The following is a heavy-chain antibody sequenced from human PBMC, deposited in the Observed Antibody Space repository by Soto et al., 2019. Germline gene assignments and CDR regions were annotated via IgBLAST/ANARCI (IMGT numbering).Heavy chain of an antibody. V-gene: IGHV3-23*01. CDR2: ISAPGTST. CDR1: GFTFGNYA. D-gene: IGHD2-21*02. J-gene: IGHJ3*01. Sequence: PGGSLRLSCAASGFTFGNYAMNWVRQAPGKGLEWISSISAPGTSTYYANSVKGRFSMSRDNSKNTLFLQMNRLRADDTAVYFCAKSLVTPSDAFDLCGRGTLVTVSS. CDR3: AKSLVTPSDAFDL.